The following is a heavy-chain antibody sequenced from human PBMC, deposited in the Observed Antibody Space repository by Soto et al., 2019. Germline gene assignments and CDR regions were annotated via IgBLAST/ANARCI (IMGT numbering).Heavy chain of an antibody. CDR1: GGTFSSYA. CDR2: IIPIFGTA. Sequence: ASVKVSCKASGGTFSSYAISWVRQAPGQGLEWMGGIIPIFGTANYAQKFQGRVTITADESTSTAYMELSSLRSEDTAVYYCARGALRYFSSTSCYFLQHWGQGTLVTVSS. D-gene: IGHD2-2*01. CDR3: ARGALRYFSSTSCYFLQH. J-gene: IGHJ1*01. V-gene: IGHV1-69*13.